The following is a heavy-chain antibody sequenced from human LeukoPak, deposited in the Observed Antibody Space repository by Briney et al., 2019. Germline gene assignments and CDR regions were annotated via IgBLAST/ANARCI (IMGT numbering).Heavy chain of an antibody. CDR2: IIPIFGTA. V-gene: IGHV1-69*01. CDR3: ARNPRTGYYDYVWGS. CDR1: GGTFSSYA. J-gene: IGHJ4*02. Sequence: SVKVSCKASGGTFSSYAISWVRQAPGQGLEWMGGIIPIFGTANYAQKFQGRVTIPADESTSTAYMELSSLRSEDTAVYYCARNPRTGYYDYVWGSWGQGTLVTVSS. D-gene: IGHD3-16*01.